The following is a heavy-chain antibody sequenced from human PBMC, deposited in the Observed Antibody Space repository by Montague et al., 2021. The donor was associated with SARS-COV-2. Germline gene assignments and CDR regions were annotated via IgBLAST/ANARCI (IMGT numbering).Heavy chain of an antibody. J-gene: IGHJ2*01. CDR2: IYYSGST. Sequence: TLSLTCTVSGGSISSGGYYWSWIRRHPGKGLEWIGYIYYSGSTYHNPSLKSRVTISVDTSKNQFSLKMSSVTAADTAVYYCARSPEPMIILIITSLNWYFDLWGRGTLVTVSS. CDR1: GGSISSGGYY. CDR3: ARSPEPMIILIITSLNWYFDL. V-gene: IGHV4-31*03. D-gene: IGHD3-22*01.